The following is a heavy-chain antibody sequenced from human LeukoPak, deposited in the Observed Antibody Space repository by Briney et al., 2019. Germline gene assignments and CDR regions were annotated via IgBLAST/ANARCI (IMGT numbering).Heavy chain of an antibody. V-gene: IGHV5-51*01. CDR3: ARRDDSSGFGF. J-gene: IGHJ4*02. CDR1: GYSFTSHW. D-gene: IGHD3-22*01. CDR2: IYPGDSQT. Sequence: GESLKISCKTSGYSFTSHWIGWVRQMPGKGLEWMGIIYPGDSQTRISPSFKGQVTISADKSITTAYLQWSSLKASDTAIYYCARRDDSSGFGFWGQGTLVTVSS.